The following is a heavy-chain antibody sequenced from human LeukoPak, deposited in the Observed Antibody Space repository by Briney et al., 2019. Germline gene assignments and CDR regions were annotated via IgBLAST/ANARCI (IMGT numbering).Heavy chain of an antibody. J-gene: IGHJ4*02. Sequence: VASVKVSCKASGGTFSSYAISWVRQAPGQGLEWMGRIIPILGIANYAQKFQGRVTITADKSTSTAYMELSSLRSEDTAVYYCARGDEWDPIDYWGQGTLVTVSS. CDR1: GGTFSSYA. CDR2: IIPILGIA. CDR3: ARGDEWDPIDY. V-gene: IGHV1-69*04. D-gene: IGHD1-26*01.